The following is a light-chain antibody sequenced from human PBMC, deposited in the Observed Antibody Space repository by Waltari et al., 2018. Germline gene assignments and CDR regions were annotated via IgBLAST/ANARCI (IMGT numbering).Light chain of an antibody. Sequence: DIQMTQSTSSLSASVGDRVTITCRASQSISTYLNWYQQKPGKAPKLLISAVSNLQSGVPSRFTGSGSGTDFTLTINSLQPEDFATYYCQQSYRTPFTFGPGTKVDI. CDR2: AVS. CDR1: QSISTY. V-gene: IGKV1-39*01. J-gene: IGKJ3*01. CDR3: QQSYRTPFT.